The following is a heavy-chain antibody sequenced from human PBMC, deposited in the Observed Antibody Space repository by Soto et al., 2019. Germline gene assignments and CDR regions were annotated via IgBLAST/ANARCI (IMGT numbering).Heavy chain of an antibody. D-gene: IGHD3-3*01. Sequence: QVQLQESGPGLVKPSDTLSLTCTVSGGSVSGGSYDWSWIRQPPGKGLEGIGYIYYSGTTNYNPSLQSRVTISADTSKRHFSLKLRSASAADTAVYYCERDVDFGELKTWGQGTLVTVSS. CDR3: ERDVDFGELKT. J-gene: IGHJ5*02. CDR2: IYYSGTT. CDR1: GGSVSGGSYD. V-gene: IGHV4-61*01.